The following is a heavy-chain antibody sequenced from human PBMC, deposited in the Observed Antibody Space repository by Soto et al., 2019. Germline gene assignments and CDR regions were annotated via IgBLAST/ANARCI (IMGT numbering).Heavy chain of an antibody. Sequence: ASVKVSCKASGYTFTSYDINWVRQATGQGLEWMGWMNPNSGNTGYAQKFQGRVTMTRNTSISTAYMELSSLRSEDTAVYYCARSYGYCSSTSCLIHAFDIWGQGTMVTVSS. CDR1: GYTFTSYD. CDR3: ARSYGYCSSTSCLIHAFDI. V-gene: IGHV1-8*01. D-gene: IGHD2-2*01. J-gene: IGHJ3*02. CDR2: MNPNSGNT.